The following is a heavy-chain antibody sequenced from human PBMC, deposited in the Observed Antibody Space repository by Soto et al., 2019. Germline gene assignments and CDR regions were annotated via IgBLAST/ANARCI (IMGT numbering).Heavy chain of an antibody. V-gene: IGHV1-69*10. D-gene: IGHD5-12*01. Sequence: ASVKVSCKASGGTFSSYAISWVRQAPGQGLEWMGGIIPILGIANYAQKFQGRVTITADKSTSTAYMELSSLRSEDTAVYYCARDRGYSGYDYDYYGMDVWGQGTTVTVSS. CDR3: ARDRGYSGYDYDYYGMDV. J-gene: IGHJ6*02. CDR1: GGTFSSYA. CDR2: IIPILGIA.